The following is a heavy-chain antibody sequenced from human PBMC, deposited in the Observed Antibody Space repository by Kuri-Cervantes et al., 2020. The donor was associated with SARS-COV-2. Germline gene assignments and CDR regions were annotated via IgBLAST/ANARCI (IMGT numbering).Heavy chain of an antibody. CDR2: IKQDGSEK. V-gene: IGHV3-7*03. J-gene: IGHJ3*02. CDR3: ARVRWWWDAFDI. D-gene: IGHD2-21*01. CDR1: GFTFSSYA. Sequence: GESLKISCAASGFTFSSYAMSWVRQAPGKGLEWVANIKQDGSEKYYVDSVKGRFTISRDNAKNSLYLQMNSLRAEDTAVYYCARVRWWWDAFDIWGQGTMVTVSS.